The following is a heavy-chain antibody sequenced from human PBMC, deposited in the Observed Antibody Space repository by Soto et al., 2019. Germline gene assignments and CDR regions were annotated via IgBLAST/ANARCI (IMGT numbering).Heavy chain of an antibody. Sequence: VGSLRLSCEASGFTFSGFDMHWVRQPTGKGLEWVSTIGTAGDTYYAVSVKGRFTISRDNAKNSLSLQMNSLRAGDTAVYFCARGQEVGAHFFDSWRQGTQVTVSS. CDR3: ARGQEVGAHFFDS. V-gene: IGHV3-13*01. J-gene: IGHJ4*02. CDR2: IGTAGDT. D-gene: IGHD2-15*01. CDR1: GFTFSGFD.